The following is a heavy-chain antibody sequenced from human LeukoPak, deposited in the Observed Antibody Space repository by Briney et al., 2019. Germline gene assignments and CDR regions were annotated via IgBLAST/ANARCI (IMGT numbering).Heavy chain of an antibody. J-gene: IGHJ3*02. D-gene: IGHD5-12*01. CDR1: GFTLRSYG. Sequence: GGSLRLSCAASGFTLRSYGMAWVRQAPGKGLEWVSFVSSRGTTSYADSVEGRFTISRDTSTNTLYLQMYSLKAVDTAIYYCTKDVVGVREGGWIKWDIVPRPVPEVEKNLPNGFDIWGQGTMVTVSS. V-gene: IGHV3-23*01. CDR2: VSSRGTT. CDR3: TKDVVGVREGGWIKWDIVPRPVPEVEKNLPNGFDI.